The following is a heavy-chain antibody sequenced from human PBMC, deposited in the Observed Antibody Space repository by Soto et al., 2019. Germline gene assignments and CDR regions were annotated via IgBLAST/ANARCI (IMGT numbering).Heavy chain of an antibody. CDR2: IIPILGIA. D-gene: IGHD5-12*01. CDR3: ARAAKNSGYDYLLPHYGMDV. CDR1: GGTFSSYT. V-gene: IGHV1-69*02. J-gene: IGHJ6*02. Sequence: QVQLVQSGAEVKKPGSSVKVSCKASGGTFSSYTISWVRQAPGQGLEWMGRIIPILGIANYAQKFQGRVTITADKSTSTAYMELSSLRSEDTAVYYCARAAKNSGYDYLLPHYGMDVWGQGTTVTVSS.